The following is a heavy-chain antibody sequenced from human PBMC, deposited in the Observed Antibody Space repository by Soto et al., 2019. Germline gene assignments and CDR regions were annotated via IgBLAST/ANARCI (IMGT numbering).Heavy chain of an antibody. J-gene: IGHJ6*02. CDR2: IIPIFGTA. CDR1: GGTFSSYA. V-gene: IGHV1-69*13. D-gene: IGHD6-19*01. Sequence: SVKVSCKASGGTFSSYAISWVRQAPGQGLEWMGGIIPIFGTANYAQKFQGRVTITADESTSTAYMELSSLRSEDTAVYYCARDLGDSSGWTLYYYYGMDVWGQGTTVTVS. CDR3: ARDLGDSSGWTLYYYYGMDV.